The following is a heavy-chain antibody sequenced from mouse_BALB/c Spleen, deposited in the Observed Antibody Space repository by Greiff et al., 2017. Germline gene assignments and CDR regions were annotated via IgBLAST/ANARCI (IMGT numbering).Heavy chain of an antibody. CDR2: IDPSDSET. CDR1: GYTFTSYW. J-gene: IGHJ2*01. D-gene: IGHD1-1*01. CDR3: ARGYYGYVDY. V-gene: IGHV1-69*02. Sequence: QVQLQQPGAELVKPGVPVKLSCKASGYTFTSYWMNWVKQRPGRGLEWIGRIDPSDSETHYNQKFKDKATLTVDKSSSTAYIQLSSLTSEDSAVYYCARGYYGYVDYWGQGTTLTVSS.